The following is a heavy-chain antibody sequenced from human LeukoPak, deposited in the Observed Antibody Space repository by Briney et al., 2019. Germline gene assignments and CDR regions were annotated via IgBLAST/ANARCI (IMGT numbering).Heavy chain of an antibody. V-gene: IGHV3-30*02. CDR2: ILKEGNNK. CDR3: ARIFLYYDVLTGYYRGGLGWYFDL. Sequence: GGSLTLSCVASGFTFSNYGMLWVRQAPGKGLEWVAFILKEGNNKLYANSMKGRFTIYRDNSKNTLYMHINSLRAEDTAVYYCARIFLYYDVLTGYYRGGLGWYFDLWGRGTLVTVSS. J-gene: IGHJ2*01. D-gene: IGHD3-9*01. CDR1: GFTFSNYG.